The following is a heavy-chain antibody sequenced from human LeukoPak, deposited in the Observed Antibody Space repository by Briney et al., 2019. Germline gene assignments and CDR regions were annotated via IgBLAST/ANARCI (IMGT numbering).Heavy chain of an antibody. CDR3: ARDLSVP. D-gene: IGHD3-3*01. V-gene: IGHV3-30*02. J-gene: IGHJ4*02. Sequence: PGGSLRLSCAASGFTFSSYGMHWVRQAPGKGLEWVAFIRYDGSNKYYADSVKGRFTISRDNAKNTLYLQMSSLRAEDTAVYYCARDLSVPWGQGALVTVSS. CDR1: GFTFSSYG. CDR2: IRYDGSNK.